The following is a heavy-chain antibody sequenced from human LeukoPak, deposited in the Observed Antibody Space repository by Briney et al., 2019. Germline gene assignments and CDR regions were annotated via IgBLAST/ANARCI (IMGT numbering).Heavy chain of an antibody. V-gene: IGHV3-21*01. Sequence: GGSLRLSCAASGFTFSSYSMNWVRQAPGKGLEWVSSISSSDTYIYHADSVKGRFTISGDNAKNSLSLQMNNLRAGDTAVYFCARGSGTFYLDFWGQGTLVTVSS. CDR1: GFTFSSYS. CDR3: ARGSGTFYLDF. J-gene: IGHJ4*02. D-gene: IGHD3-10*01. CDR2: ISSSDTYI.